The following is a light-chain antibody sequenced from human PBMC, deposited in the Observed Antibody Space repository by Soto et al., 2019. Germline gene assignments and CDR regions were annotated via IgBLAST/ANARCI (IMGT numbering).Light chain of an antibody. J-gene: IGKJ1*01. V-gene: IGKV1-5*03. Sequence: GDRVTITCRASQSISDLLAWYQQKPGKAPKLLIYKASSLKSGVPSRFSGSGSGTEYTLTSSSLQPDDFASYYCQQYNGYWTFGQGTKVEIK. CDR2: KAS. CDR3: QQYNGYWT. CDR1: QSISDL.